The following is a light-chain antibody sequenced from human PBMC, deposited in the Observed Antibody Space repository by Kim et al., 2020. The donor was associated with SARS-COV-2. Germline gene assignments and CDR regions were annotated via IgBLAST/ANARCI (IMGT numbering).Light chain of an antibody. Sequence: SPGGKATPSCRATHSVTINELAWYHQKPAKAPRLLIYAASRRASGIPARLSARGSGKDFTFTISRLEPEDFVVYYCQKYGSSPRTFGQGTRLEIK. CDR2: AAS. CDR3: QKYGSSPRT. CDR1: HSVTINE. J-gene: IGKJ5*01. V-gene: IGKV3-20*01.